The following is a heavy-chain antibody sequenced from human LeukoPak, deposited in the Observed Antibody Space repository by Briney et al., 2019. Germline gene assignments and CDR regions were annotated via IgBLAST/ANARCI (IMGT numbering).Heavy chain of an antibody. CDR3: AKDRVKELSFYCFDC. CDR2: ISYDGDQK. D-gene: IGHD1-7*01. Sequence: GGSLRLSCAAYGFTFRSYTMHWVRQAPGKGLEWVAVISYDGDQKYYADSVKGRLTISRDNSKNTLYLEMNSLRAEDTAIYYCAKDRVKELSFYCFDCWGQGTLVTVSS. V-gene: IGHV3-30*04. J-gene: IGHJ4*02. CDR1: GFTFRSYT.